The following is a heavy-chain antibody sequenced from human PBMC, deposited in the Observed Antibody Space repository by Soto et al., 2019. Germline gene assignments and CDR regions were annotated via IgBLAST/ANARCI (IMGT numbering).Heavy chain of an antibody. J-gene: IGHJ6*02. Sequence: SVKVSCKASGGTFSSYAISWVRQAPGQGLEWMGGIIPIFGTANYAQKFQGRVTITADESTSTAYMELSSLRSEDTAVYYCARVISGRVVVAATNYYYGMDVWGQGTTVTVSS. CDR2: IIPIFGTA. V-gene: IGHV1-69*13. CDR1: GGTFSSYA. D-gene: IGHD2-15*01. CDR3: ARVISGRVVVAATNYYYGMDV.